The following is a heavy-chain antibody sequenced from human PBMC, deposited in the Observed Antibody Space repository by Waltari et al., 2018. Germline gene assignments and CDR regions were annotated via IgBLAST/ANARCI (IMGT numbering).Heavy chain of an antibody. Sequence: QLQLQESGPGLVQPSGTLSLTCAVLGASASTPYLWNSVCQPPGKGLVGIAQVHRSTGGTNYNTSSATRVTVSLDTYNSQYALKRTYAPAADTAVCYCARDRGRGLDLDTWGPGTLVTVSP. V-gene: IGHV4-4*02. CDR3: ARDRGRGLDLDT. CDR2: VHRSTGGT. D-gene: IGHD2-15*01. J-gene: IGHJ5*02. CDR1: GASASTPYL.